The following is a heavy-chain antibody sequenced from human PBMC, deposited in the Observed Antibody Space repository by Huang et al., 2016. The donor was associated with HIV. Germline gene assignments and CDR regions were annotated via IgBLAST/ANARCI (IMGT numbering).Heavy chain of an antibody. CDR1: GFSISSYW. D-gene: IGHD3-22*01. Sequence: EVQLVESGGGLVQPGGSLRLSCAASGFSISSYWMHWVHQAPGKGLWWVVRINREGSSTSYADSVKGRFTISRDNAKNTLYLQMNSLRAEDTAVYYCARDPRIQSWLNFFDYWGQGTLVSVSS. CDR3: ARDPRIQSWLNFFDY. CDR2: INREGSST. V-gene: IGHV3-74*01. J-gene: IGHJ4*02.